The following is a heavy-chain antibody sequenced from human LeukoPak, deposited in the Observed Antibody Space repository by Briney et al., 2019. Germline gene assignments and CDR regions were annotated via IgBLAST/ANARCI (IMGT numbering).Heavy chain of an antibody. CDR1: GFTSTRAG. CDR2: ISHDGSQK. J-gene: IGHJ4*02. D-gene: IGHD1-26*01. CDR3: AKDKGWSSFDY. V-gene: IGHV3-30*18. Sequence: PGRSLRLSCAASGFTSTRAGMHWVRQAPGKGLEWVAVISHDGSQKFYGDSVKGRFTISRDDSKSTLYMEMNSLGVEDTAVYYCAKDKGWSSFDYWGRGTLVTVSS.